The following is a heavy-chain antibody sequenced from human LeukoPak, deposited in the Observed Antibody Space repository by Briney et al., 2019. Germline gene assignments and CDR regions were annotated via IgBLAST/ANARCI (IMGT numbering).Heavy chain of an antibody. Sequence: GGSLRLSCAASGFTFSSYWMSWVRQAPGKGLEWVAFIRYDSTTKYYADSVKGRFTISRDNSKNTLYLQMNSLRVEDSAVYYCTKDRSQAPHWYFDLWGRGTLVTVSS. D-gene: IGHD2-15*01. V-gene: IGHV3-30*02. CDR1: GFTFSSYW. CDR2: IRYDSTTK. J-gene: IGHJ2*01. CDR3: TKDRSQAPHWYFDL.